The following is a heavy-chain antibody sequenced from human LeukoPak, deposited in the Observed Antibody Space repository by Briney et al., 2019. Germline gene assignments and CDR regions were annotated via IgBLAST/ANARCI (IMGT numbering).Heavy chain of an antibody. CDR2: IYSGGST. Sequence: PGGSLRLSCAAFGFTVSSNYMSWVRQAPGKGLEWVSVIYSGGSTYYADSVKGRFTISRDNSKNTLYLQMNSLRAEDTAVYYCARVPQLGYYWGQGTLVTVSS. D-gene: IGHD3-16*01. CDR3: ARVPQLGYY. V-gene: IGHV3-66*01. J-gene: IGHJ4*02. CDR1: GFTVSSNY.